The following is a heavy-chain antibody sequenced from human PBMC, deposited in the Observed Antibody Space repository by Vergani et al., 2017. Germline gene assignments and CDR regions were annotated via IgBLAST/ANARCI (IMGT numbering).Heavy chain of an antibody. CDR2: ISGSGGST. D-gene: IGHD6-13*01. CDR3: AKVEMYSSSWYYFDY. V-gene: IGHV3-23*01. CDR1: GFTFSSSA. J-gene: IGHJ4*02. Sequence: EVQLLESGGGLVQPGGSLRLSCAASGFTFSSSAMSWVRQAPGKGLEWVSAISGSGGSTYYADSVKGRFTISRDNSKNTLYLQMNSLRAEDTAVYYCAKVEMYSSSWYYFDYWGQGTLVTVSS.